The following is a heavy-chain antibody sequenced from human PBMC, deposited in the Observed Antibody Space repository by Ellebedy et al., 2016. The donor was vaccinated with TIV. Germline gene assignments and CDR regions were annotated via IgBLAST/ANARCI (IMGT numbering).Heavy chain of an antibody. D-gene: IGHD6-19*01. CDR1: GFTYSSSA. Sequence: GESLKISCAASGFTYSSSAMHWVRQAPGKELEWFSSIGVGGTSRYYADSVKGRFPVSRDNSRNTVFLQMNSLSVEDTAVYYCVKVIATSGWPYYFHYWGQGTLVTASS. V-gene: IGHV3-23*01. CDR3: VKVIATSGWPYYFHY. J-gene: IGHJ4*02. CDR2: IGVGGTSR.